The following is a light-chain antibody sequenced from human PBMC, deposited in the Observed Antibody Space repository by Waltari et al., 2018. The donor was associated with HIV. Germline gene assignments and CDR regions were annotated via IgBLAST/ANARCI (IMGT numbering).Light chain of an antibody. V-gene: IGKV1-5*03. Sequence: DIQLTQSPSALSASVGDTVTITCRASQTISTWLGWYQQKPGKAPKLLIYKASFLQSVVPSRFSGSGSGTEFTLTISSLQPEDFATYYCQQYTTTWTFGQGTKVELK. CDR2: KAS. CDR3: QQYTTTWT. CDR1: QTISTW. J-gene: IGKJ1*01.